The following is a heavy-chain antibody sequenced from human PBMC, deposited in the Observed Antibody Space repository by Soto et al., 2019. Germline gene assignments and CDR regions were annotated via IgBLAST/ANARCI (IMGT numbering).Heavy chain of an antibody. D-gene: IGHD2-15*01. V-gene: IGHV3-23*01. Sequence: GESLKISCAASGFNFNNFAMSWVRRPPGRGLEWVSTISHVGTTTHYADSVKGRFTISRDNSRNMVFLQMNSLRAEDTAIYYCAKDLDRSSGGSWQHYGMDVWGQGTTVTVSS. CDR3: AKDLDRSSGGSWQHYGMDV. J-gene: IGHJ6*02. CDR1: GFNFNNFA. CDR2: ISHVGTTT.